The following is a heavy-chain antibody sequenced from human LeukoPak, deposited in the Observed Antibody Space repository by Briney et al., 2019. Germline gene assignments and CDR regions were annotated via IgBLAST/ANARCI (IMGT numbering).Heavy chain of an antibody. J-gene: IGHJ6*02. Sequence: SETLSLTCTVSGGSISSYYWSWIRQPPGKGLEWIGDIYYSGSTNYNPSLKSRVTISVDTSKNQFSLKLGSVTAADTAVYYCARDRRLGVGATDYYYYGMDVWGQGTTVTVSS. D-gene: IGHD1-26*01. V-gene: IGHV4-59*01. CDR2: IYYSGST. CDR1: GGSISSYY. CDR3: ARDRRLGVGATDYYYYGMDV.